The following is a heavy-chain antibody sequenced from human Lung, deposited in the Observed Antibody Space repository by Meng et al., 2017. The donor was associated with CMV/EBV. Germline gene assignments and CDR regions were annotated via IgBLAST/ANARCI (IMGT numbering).Heavy chain of an antibody. V-gene: IGHV1-8*03. CDR2: MNPNSGNT. J-gene: IGHJ6*02. CDR1: GYTFTSYD. D-gene: IGHD2-2*02. CDR3: ARATPLGYCSSTSCYTQDAYYGMYV. Sequence: SVXVSXXASGYTFTSYDINWVRQATGQGLEWMGWMNPNSGNTGYAQKFQGRVTITRNTSISTAYMELSSLRSEDTAVYYCARATPLGYCSSTSCYTQDAYYGMYVWGRGXTVTFSS.